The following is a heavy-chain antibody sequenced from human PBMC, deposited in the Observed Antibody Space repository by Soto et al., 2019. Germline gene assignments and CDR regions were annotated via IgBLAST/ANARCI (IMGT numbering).Heavy chain of an antibody. Sequence: SETLSLTCTVSGGSISSYYWSWIRQPPGKGLEWIGYIYYSGSTNYNPSLKSRVTISVDTSKNQFSLKLSSVTAADTAVYYCAGLKAFRGLGAFDIWGQGTMVTVSS. D-gene: IGHD3-16*01. CDR1: GGSISSYY. CDR3: AGLKAFRGLGAFDI. CDR2: IYYSGST. J-gene: IGHJ3*02. V-gene: IGHV4-59*08.